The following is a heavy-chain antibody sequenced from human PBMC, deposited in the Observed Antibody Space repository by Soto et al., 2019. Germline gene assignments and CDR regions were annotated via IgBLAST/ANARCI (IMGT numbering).Heavy chain of an antibody. J-gene: IGHJ4*02. D-gene: IGHD3-3*01. CDR1: GGSV. Sequence: GGSVNRWVRQAPGQGLEWMGGIIPIFGTANYAQKFQGRVTITADESTSTAYMELSSLRSEDTAVYYCAMQEICLQLTAFDFWGRGTLATGTS. CDR3: AMQEICLQLTAFDF. V-gene: IGHV1-69*01. CDR2: IIPIFGTA.